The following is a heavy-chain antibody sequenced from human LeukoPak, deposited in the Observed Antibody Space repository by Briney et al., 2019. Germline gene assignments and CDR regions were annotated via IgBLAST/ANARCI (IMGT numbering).Heavy chain of an antibody. V-gene: IGHV4-61*02. CDR2: IYTSGST. D-gene: IGHD3-3*01. CDR3: ARAPGGSGYLYWYFDL. CDR1: GGSISSGSYY. Sequence: SETLSLTCTVSGGSISSGSYYWSWIRQPAGKGLEWIGRIYTSGSTNYNPSLKSRVTISVDTSKNQFSLKLSSVTAADTAVYYCARAPGGSGYLYWYFDLWGRGTLVTVSS. J-gene: IGHJ2*01.